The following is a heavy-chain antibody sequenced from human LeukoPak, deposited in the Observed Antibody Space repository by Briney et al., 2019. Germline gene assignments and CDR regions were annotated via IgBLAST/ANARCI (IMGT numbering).Heavy chain of an antibody. Sequence: GGSLRLSCAASEFTFSSYWMSWVRQAPGKGLEWVGNIKQDGSEKYYVDSVKGRFTISRDNAKNSLYLQMNSLRAEDMAVYYCASVSGSYSTYLDYWGQGTLVTVSS. V-gene: IGHV3-7*01. CDR2: IKQDGSEK. J-gene: IGHJ4*02. CDR3: ASVSGSYSTYLDY. CDR1: EFTFSSYW. D-gene: IGHD1-26*01.